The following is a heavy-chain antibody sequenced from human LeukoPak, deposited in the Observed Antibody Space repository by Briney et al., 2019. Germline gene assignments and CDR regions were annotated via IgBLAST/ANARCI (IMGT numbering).Heavy chain of an antibody. CDR3: ARDRTYCSGGRCYDLFDI. CDR2: ISSSSSYI. Sequence: GGSLRLSCAASGFTFSSYSMNWVRQAPGKGLKWVSSISSSSSYIYYANSVKGRFTISRDNAKNSLYLQMDSLRAEDTAVYYCARDRTYCSGGRCYDLFDIWGQGTMVTVSS. CDR1: GFTFSSYS. J-gene: IGHJ3*02. V-gene: IGHV3-21*01. D-gene: IGHD2-15*01.